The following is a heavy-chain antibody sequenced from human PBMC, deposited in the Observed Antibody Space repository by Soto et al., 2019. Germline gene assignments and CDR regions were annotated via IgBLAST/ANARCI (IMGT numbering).Heavy chain of an antibody. V-gene: IGHV4-30-2*01. CDR1: GGSISSGGYS. J-gene: IGHJ4*02. CDR2: IYHSGST. Sequence: KASETLSLTCAVSGGSISSGGYSWSWIRQPPGKGLEWIGYIYHSGSTYYNPSLKSRVTISVDRSKNQFSLKLSSVTAADTAVYYCARAHYLSGYDFFDYWGQGTLVTVSS. D-gene: IGHD5-12*01. CDR3: ARAHYLSGYDFFDY.